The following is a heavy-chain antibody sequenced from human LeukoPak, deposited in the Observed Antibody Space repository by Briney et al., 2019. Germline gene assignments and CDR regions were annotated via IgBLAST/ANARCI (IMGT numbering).Heavy chain of an antibody. CDR3: ARAPRFRLVGVPKGPFDP. CDR2: ISSGTSYI. CDR1: GFTFNTYT. J-gene: IGHJ5*02. D-gene: IGHD1-26*01. V-gene: IGHV3-21*04. Sequence: GGSLRLSCAASGFTFNTYTMNWVRQAPGKGLEWVSSISSGTSYIYYADSVKGRFTISRDNAKNSLYLQMNSLRAEDTAVYYCARAPRFRLVGVPKGPFDPWGQGTLVTVSS.